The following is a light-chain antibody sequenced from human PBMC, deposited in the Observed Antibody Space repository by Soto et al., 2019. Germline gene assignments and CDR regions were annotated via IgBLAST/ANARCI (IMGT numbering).Light chain of an antibody. V-gene: IGLV2-8*01. CDR1: SSDVGRYNY. Sequence: QSALTQPPSASGSPGRSVTSSCTGTSSDVGRYNYVSWYQQHPGKAPKLMISEVNKRASGVPDRFSGSKSGNTASLTVSGLQAEDEADYYCSSYAGTPVVFGTGPKSPS. CDR2: EVN. CDR3: SSYAGTPVV. J-gene: IGLJ1*01.